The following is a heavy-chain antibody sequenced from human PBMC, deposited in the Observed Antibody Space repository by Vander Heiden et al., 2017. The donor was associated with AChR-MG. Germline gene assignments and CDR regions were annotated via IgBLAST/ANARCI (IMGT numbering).Heavy chain of an antibody. J-gene: IGHJ4*02. CDR1: GFTFSRYG. V-gene: IGHV3-30*18. CDR2: ISYDGSNK. D-gene: IGHD3-22*01. CDR3: AKDLSPYYYDSSGHGY. Sequence: QVQLVESGGGVVQPGRSLRLACAASGFTFSRYGLHWVRQAPGNGLECVAVISYDGSNKYYADSVKGRFTISRDNSKNTLYLQMNSLRAEDTAVYYCAKDLSPYYYDSSGHGYWGQGTLVTVSS.